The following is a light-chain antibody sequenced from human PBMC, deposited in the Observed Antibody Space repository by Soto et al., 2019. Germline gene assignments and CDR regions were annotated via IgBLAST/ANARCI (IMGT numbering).Light chain of an antibody. J-gene: IGLJ2*01. V-gene: IGLV2-14*01. CDR2: DVR. CDR1: SSDVGGYNY. CDR3: SSYTSSSTLV. Sequence: QSVLTQPASVSGSPGQSITISCTGTSSDVGGYNYVSWYQQHPGKAPKLMIYDVRNRPSGVSNRFSGSKSGNTASLTISGLQAEDEADYYCSSYTSSSTLVFGGGTKVT.